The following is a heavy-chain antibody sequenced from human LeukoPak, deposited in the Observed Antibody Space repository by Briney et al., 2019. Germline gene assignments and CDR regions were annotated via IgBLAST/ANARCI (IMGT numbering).Heavy chain of an antibody. V-gene: IGHV4-39*07. CDR1: GGSISSSSYY. D-gene: IGHD6-19*01. CDR3: ARDGGSSGWALDY. J-gene: IGHJ4*02. CDR2: IYYSGST. Sequence: KPSETLSLTCTVSGGSISSSSYYWGWIRQPPGKGLEWIGSIYYSGSTYYNPSLKSRVTISVDTSKNQFSLKLSSVTAADTAVYYCARDGGSSGWALDYWGQGTLVTVSS.